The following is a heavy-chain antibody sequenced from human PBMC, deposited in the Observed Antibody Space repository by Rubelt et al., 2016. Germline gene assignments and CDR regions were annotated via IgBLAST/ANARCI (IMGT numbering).Heavy chain of an antibody. CDR1: GFTFSSYA. J-gene: IGHJ4*02. D-gene: IGHD5-24*01. Sequence: EVQLLESGGGLVQPGGSLRLSCAASGFTFSSYAMSWVRQAPGKGLEWVSAISGSGGSTYYADSVKVRFTISRDNPKNTLYRERNSLRAEDTAVYYCARDKAGDGRDYWGQGTLVTVSS. V-gene: IGHV3-23*01. CDR2: ISGSGGST. CDR3: ARDKAGDGRDY.